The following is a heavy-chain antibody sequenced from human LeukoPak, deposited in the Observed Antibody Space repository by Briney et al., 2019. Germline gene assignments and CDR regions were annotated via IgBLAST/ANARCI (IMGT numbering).Heavy chain of an antibody. CDR3: ARSNYGPNYLDY. Sequence: PGGSLRLSCAASGFTFSSFTMNWVRQAPGKGLEWVSAISSSSSDIYYADSVKGRFTISGDNAKNSLYLQLNGLRADDTAVYYCARSNYGPNYLDYWGQGTLVTVSS. CDR2: ISSSSSDI. J-gene: IGHJ4*02. CDR1: GFTFSSFT. V-gene: IGHV3-21*01. D-gene: IGHD3-10*01.